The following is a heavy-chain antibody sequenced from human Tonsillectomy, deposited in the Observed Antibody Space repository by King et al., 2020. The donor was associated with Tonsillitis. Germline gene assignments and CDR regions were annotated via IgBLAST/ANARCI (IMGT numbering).Heavy chain of an antibody. V-gene: IGHV1-24*01. CDR1: GNTVSELS. CDR2: FDPEDVET. CDR3: AAGAGVPKPDDAFAL. D-gene: IGHD2-2*01. J-gene: IGHJ3*01. Sequence: QTQLVQSGAELKKPGASVRVSCKVSGNTVSELSIHWVRQTPGKGLEWMAGFDPEDVETAYAQNFQGRVTMTEDTSTDTAYMELRNLKPDDTAVYYCAAGAGVPKPDDAFALWGQGTMVTVSS.